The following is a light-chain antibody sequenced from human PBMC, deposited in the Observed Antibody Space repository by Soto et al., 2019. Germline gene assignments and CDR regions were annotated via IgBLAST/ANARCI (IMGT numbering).Light chain of an antibody. CDR2: AAS. CDR3: QQSYSTPRT. Sequence: DIQMTQSPSSLSASVGDRVTITCRASQRIGSFLNWYQQKPGKAPKFLISAASTLQSGVPSRFRGSGSGTDFTLTISSLQPEDFATYYCQQSYSTPRTFGQGTKLEIK. J-gene: IGKJ2*01. V-gene: IGKV1-39*01. CDR1: QRIGSF.